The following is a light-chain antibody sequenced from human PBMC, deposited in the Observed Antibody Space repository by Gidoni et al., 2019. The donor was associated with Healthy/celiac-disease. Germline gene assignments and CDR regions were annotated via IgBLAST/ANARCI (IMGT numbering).Light chain of an antibody. CDR2: AAS. J-gene: IGKJ3*01. Sequence: DIQMTQSPSSLSASVGDRVTITCRASQSISSYLDWYQQKPGKAPKLLIYAASSLESGVPSRFSGSGSGTEFTLTISSLQPEDFATYYCQQSYSNPLTFGPGTKVDIK. CDR3: QQSYSNPLT. CDR1: QSISSY. V-gene: IGKV1-39*01.